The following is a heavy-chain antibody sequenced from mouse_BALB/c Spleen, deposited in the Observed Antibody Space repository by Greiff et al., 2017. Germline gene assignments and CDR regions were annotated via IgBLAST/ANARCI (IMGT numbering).Heavy chain of an antibody. J-gene: IGHJ2*02. CDR3: TRVDGPPYFCDC. D-gene: IGHD2-3*01. CDR2: VSSGGSYT. V-gene: IGHV5-6-4*01. Sequence: EVKLVESGGGLVKPGGSLKLSCAASGFTFRSYTMSLVRQTPEKRREWVATVSSGGSYTYYPDSVKGRFTISRDYAKYTLYLHVSSLMSEATAMSLSTRVDGPPYFCDCGARGPSLTVSS. CDR1: GFTFRSYT.